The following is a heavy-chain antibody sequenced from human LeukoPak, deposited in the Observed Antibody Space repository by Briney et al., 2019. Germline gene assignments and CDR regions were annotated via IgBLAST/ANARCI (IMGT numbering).Heavy chain of an antibody. CDR3: ARVGGDGYNLDY. Sequence: GGSLRLSCAASGFTFSSYGMHWVRQAPGKGLEWVAVIWYDGSNKYYADSVKGRFTISRDNSKNTLYLQMNSLRVEDTAVYYCARVGGDGYNLDYWGQGTLVTVSS. CDR1: GFTFSSYG. CDR2: IWYDGSNK. J-gene: IGHJ4*02. D-gene: IGHD5-24*01. V-gene: IGHV3-33*01.